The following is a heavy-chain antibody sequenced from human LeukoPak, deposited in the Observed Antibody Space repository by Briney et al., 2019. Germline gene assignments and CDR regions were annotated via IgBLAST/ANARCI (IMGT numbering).Heavy chain of an antibody. D-gene: IGHD6-19*01. CDR2: TYYRSKWCN. CDR1: GDSVSSKNGA. CDR3: ARDFGTTGWHTFDY. Sequence: SQTLSLTCAVSGDSVSSKNGAWNWIRQSPSRGLEWLGRTYYRSKWCNDYAESMEGRMTISQDTSKNQYSLHLNSVTPDDTAVYYCARDFGTTGWHTFDYWGQGTLVTVSS. J-gene: IGHJ4*02. V-gene: IGHV6-1*01.